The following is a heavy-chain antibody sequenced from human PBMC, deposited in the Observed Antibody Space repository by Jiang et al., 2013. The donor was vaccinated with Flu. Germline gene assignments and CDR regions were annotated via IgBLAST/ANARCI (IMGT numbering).Heavy chain of an antibody. CDR2: IYWDGDK. D-gene: IGHD3-22*01. Sequence: FSGFSLDVGGVGVGWIRQPPGKALEWLALIYWDGDKHYSPSLKSRLTITKDTSKNQVFLTMTNMGPVDTATYYCAHRLLDYDNIGYPFDYWGQGTLVSVSS. CDR1: GFSLDVGGVG. J-gene: IGHJ4*02. CDR3: AHRLLDYDNIGYPFDY. V-gene: IGHV2-5*02.